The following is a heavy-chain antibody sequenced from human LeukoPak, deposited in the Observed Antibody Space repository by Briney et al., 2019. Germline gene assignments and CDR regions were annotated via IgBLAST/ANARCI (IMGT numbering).Heavy chain of an antibody. V-gene: IGHV3-30*04. CDR1: GFTFSSYA. Sequence: PGRSLRLSCAASGFTFSSYAMHWVRQAPGKGLEWVAVISYDGSNKYYADSVKGRFTISRDNSKNTLYLQMNSLRAEDTAVYYCARNDYGDYWGQGTLVTVSS. J-gene: IGHJ4*02. CDR2: ISYDGSNK. CDR3: ARNDYGDY.